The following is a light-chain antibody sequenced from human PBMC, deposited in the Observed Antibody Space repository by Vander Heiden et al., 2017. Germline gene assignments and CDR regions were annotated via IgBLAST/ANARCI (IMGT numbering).Light chain of an antibody. CDR2: RVA. Sequence: DVVLTPSPLPLPVALRQTASLSCQSSQSLAHRVGHLPLNWFQQRPGQSPRRLIYRVASRDSGVSDRFSGSGSGTDFTLKISRVEVEDVGFYYCMQGTHWPYTFGQGTKLEIK. V-gene: IGKV2-30*02. CDR1: QSLAHRVGHLP. CDR3: MQGTHWPYT. J-gene: IGKJ2*01.